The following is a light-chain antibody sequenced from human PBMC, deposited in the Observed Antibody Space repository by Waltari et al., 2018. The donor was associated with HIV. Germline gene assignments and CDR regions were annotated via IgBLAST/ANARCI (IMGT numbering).Light chain of an antibody. Sequence: SYELTQPPSVSVSPDQTATITCSGDALAKQPSYCYQQQPGQAPVLVIFAGTERPSGIPERFSGTRSETTVTLTITGVQAEDEADYYCESADSTGSYYVFGRGTRLTVL. CDR3: ESADSTGSYYV. CDR1: ALAKQP. V-gene: IGLV3-25*03. CDR2: AGT. J-gene: IGLJ2*01.